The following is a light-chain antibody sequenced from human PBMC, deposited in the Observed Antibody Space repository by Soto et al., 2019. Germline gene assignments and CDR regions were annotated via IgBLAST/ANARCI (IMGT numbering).Light chain of an antibody. V-gene: IGKV3-15*01. CDR1: QSVSSS. J-gene: IGKJ2*01. CDR3: QQYKEWPYT. CDR2: GAS. Sequence: ERVLTQSPATLSVSPGERATLSCRASQSVSSSLAWYQQKPGQAPRLLIYGASTRATGIPARFSGSGSGTEFTLTITSLQSEDFARYYCQQYKEWPYTFGQGTNLEIK.